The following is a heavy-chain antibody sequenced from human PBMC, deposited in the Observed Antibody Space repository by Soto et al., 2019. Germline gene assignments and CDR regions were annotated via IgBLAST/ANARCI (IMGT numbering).Heavy chain of an antibody. CDR1: GFTVSSNY. CDR3: AREASRGFFAMFAFDI. V-gene: IGHV3-66*01. CDR2: IYSGGST. Sequence: EVQLVESGGGLVQPGGSLRLSCAASGFTVSSNYMSWVRQAPGKGLEWVSVIYSGGSTYYADSVKGRFTISRDNSKNTLYLQMNSLEAEDTAVYYCAREASRGFFAMFAFDIWGQGTMVTVSS. J-gene: IGHJ3*02. D-gene: IGHD3-10*02.